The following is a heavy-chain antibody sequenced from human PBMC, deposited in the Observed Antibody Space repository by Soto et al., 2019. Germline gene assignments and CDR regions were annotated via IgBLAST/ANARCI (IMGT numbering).Heavy chain of an antibody. Sequence: RASVKVSCKASGGTFSSYAISWVRQAPGQGLEWMGGIIPIFGTANYAQKFQGRVTITADKSTSTAYRELSSLRAEDTAVYYFASWYSSSRFDYWGQGTLVTVSS. CDR1: GGTFSSYA. V-gene: IGHV1-69*06. CDR3: ASWYSSSRFDY. D-gene: IGHD6-13*01. CDR2: IIPIFGTA. J-gene: IGHJ4*02.